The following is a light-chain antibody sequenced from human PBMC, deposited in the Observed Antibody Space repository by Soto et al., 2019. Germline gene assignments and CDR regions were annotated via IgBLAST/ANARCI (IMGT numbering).Light chain of an antibody. Sequence: EIAMTQSPDTLSVSPGDRATLSCRASQGVRSDLAWYQQKAGQSPRLLIYGASTRAAETPARFSGSGSETEFTLTISSLQSEDFAAYYCQQYSKWPLTFGGGTKGDIK. CDR1: QGVRSD. J-gene: IGKJ4*01. CDR2: GAS. CDR3: QQYSKWPLT. V-gene: IGKV3-15*01.